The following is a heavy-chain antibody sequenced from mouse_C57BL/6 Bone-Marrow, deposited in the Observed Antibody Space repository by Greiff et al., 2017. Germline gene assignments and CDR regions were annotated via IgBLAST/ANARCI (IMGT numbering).Heavy chain of an antibody. J-gene: IGHJ4*01. D-gene: IGHD3-3*01. CDR3: AHDSGASYYAMDD. V-gene: IGHV1-55*01. Sequence: VQLQQPGAELVKPGASVKMSCTASGYTFTSYWITWVKQRPGQGLEWIGDIYPGSGSTNYNEKFKSKATLTVDTSSSTAYMQLSSLTSEDSAVYYCAHDSGASYYAMDDWGQGTSVTVSS. CDR1: GYTFTSYW. CDR2: IYPGSGST.